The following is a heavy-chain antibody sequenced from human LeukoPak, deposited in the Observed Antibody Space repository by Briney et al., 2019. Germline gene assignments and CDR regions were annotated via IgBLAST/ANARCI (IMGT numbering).Heavy chain of an antibody. V-gene: IGHV1-8*01. D-gene: IGHD3-3*01. CDR1: GYTFTSYD. Sequence: GAPVKVSCKASGYTFTSYDINWVRQATRQGLEWMGWMNPNSGNTGYAQKFQGRVTMTRNTSISTAYMELSSLRSEDTAVYYCARSPNNYDFWSGYYWYYYGMDVWGQGTTVTVSS. CDR3: ARSPNNYDFWSGYYWYYYGMDV. CDR2: MNPNSGNT. J-gene: IGHJ6*02.